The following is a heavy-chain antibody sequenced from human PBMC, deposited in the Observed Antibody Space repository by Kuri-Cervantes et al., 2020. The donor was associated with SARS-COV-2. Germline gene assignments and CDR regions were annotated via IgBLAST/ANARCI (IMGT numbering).Heavy chain of an antibody. CDR1: GGSISGSSYY. J-gene: IGHJ3*02. CDR2: IYTSGST. D-gene: IGHD4-11*01. V-gene: IGHV4-61*09. CDR3: ASQGDYSPDVNPAHYAFDI. Sequence: SETLSLTCTVSGGSISGSSYYWGWIRQPAGKGLEWIGYIYTSGSTNYNPSLKSRVTISVDTSKNQFSLKLSSVTAADTAVYYCASQGDYSPDVNPAHYAFDIWGQGTMVTVSS.